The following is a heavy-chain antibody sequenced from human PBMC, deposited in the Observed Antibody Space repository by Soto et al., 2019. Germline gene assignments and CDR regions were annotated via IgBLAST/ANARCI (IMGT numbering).Heavy chain of an antibody. CDR3: AMCPGSYDFWSGYSPYYGMDV. Sequence: SETLSLTCTVSGGSISSSSYYWGWIRQPPGKGLEWIGSIYYSGSTYYNPSLKSRVTISVDTSKNQFSLKLSSVTAADTAVYYCAMCPGSYDFWSGYSPYYGMDVWGQGTTVTVSS. V-gene: IGHV4-39*01. J-gene: IGHJ6*02. CDR2: IYYSGST. CDR1: GGSISSSSYY. D-gene: IGHD3-3*01.